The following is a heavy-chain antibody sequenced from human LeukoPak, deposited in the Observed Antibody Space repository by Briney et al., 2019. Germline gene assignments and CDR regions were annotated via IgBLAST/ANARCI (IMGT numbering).Heavy chain of an antibody. CDR1: GFTFSSYG. CDR3: ARTTAATHGVFDY. CDR2: IWFDGSYK. V-gene: IGHV3-33*08. J-gene: IGHJ4*02. Sequence: GGSLRLSCAASGFTFSSYGMLWVRQAPGKGLEWVALIWFDGSYKYYVDSVKGRFTISSDNSKNTVYLQMNSLRAEDTALYYCARTTAATHGVFDYWGQGTLVTVPS. D-gene: IGHD2-15*01.